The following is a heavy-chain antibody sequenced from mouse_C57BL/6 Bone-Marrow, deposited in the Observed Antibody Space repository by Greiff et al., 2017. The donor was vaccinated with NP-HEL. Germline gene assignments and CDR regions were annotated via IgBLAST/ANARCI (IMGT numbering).Heavy chain of an antibody. CDR2: ISSGGSYT. V-gene: IGHV5-6*01. CDR3: ARLYYDYGFAY. J-gene: IGHJ3*01. Sequence: EVQLVESGGDLVKPGGSLKLSCAASGFTFSSYGMSWVRQTPDQRLEWVATISSGGSYTYYPDSVKGRFTISRYNAKNTLYLQMSSLKSEDTAMYYCARLYYDYGFAYWGQGTLVTVSS. CDR1: GFTFSSYG. D-gene: IGHD2-4*01.